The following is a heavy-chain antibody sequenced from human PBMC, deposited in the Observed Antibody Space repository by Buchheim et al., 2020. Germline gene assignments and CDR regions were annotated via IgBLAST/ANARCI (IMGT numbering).Heavy chain of an antibody. D-gene: IGHD2-15*01. J-gene: IGHJ6*02. CDR1: GYTFTSYY. V-gene: IGHV1-46*01. CDR3: ARMSAATDYYYGMDV. CDR2: INPSGGST. Sequence: QAQLVQSGAEVKKPGPSVKVSCKASGYTFTSYYMHWVRQAPGQGLEWMGMINPSGGSTTYAQKLQGRVTMTRDTSTSTVYMELSSLRSEDTAVYYCARMSAATDYYYGMDVWGQGTT.